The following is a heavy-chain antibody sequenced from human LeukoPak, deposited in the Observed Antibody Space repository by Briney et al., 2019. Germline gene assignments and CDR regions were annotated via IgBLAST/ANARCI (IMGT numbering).Heavy chain of an antibody. V-gene: IGHV3-21*01. J-gene: IGHJ4*02. Sequence: PGGSLRLSCAASGFTFSSYSMNWVRQAPGKGLEWVSSISSSSYIYYADSVKGRFAISRDNAKNSLYLQMNSLRAEDTAVYYCARGLSVVATTIDYWGQGTLVTVSS. CDR3: ARGLSVVATTIDY. CDR2: ISSSSYI. D-gene: IGHD5-12*01. CDR1: GFTFSSYS.